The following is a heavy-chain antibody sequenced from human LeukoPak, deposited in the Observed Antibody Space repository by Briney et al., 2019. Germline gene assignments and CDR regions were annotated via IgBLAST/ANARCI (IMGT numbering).Heavy chain of an antibody. J-gene: IGHJ4*02. V-gene: IGHV3-74*01. CDR3: TTYGSGRKFDY. D-gene: IGHD3-10*01. Sequence: GGSLRLSCAASGFTFSNYWMHWVRQAPGKGLVWVSRIKSDGRTTSYADSVKGRFTISRDNAKNTLYLQMNSLKSEDTAVYYCTTYGSGRKFDYWGQGILVTVSS. CDR1: GFTFSNYW. CDR2: IKSDGRTT.